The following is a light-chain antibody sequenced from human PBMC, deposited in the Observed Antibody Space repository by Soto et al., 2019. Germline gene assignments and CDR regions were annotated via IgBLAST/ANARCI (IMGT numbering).Light chain of an antibody. CDR2: GAS. J-gene: IGKJ2*01. CDR1: QRVSSSY. V-gene: IGKV3-20*01. CDR3: HQYGRFLRGT. Sequence: EIVLTQSPGTLSLSPGERATLSCRASQRVSSSYLAWYQQKPGQAPRLLIYGASSRATGIPDRFSGSGSGQDFILTISRLEPEDFAVYYCHQYGRFLRGTFGQGTKLEIK.